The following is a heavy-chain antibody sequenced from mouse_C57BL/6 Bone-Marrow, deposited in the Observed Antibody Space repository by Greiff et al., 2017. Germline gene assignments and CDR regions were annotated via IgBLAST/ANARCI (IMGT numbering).Heavy chain of an antibody. D-gene: IGHD3-1*01. J-gene: IGHJ3*01. CDR1: GFSLTSYG. CDR2: IWGVGST. V-gene: IGHV2-6*01. CDR3: ASTLGFPFAY. Sequence: VKLLESGPGLVAPSQSLSITCTVSGFSLTSYGVDWVRQSPGKGLEWLGVIWGVGSTNYNSALKSRLSISKDNSKSQVFLKMNSLQTDDTAMYYCASTLGFPFAYWGQGTLVTVSA.